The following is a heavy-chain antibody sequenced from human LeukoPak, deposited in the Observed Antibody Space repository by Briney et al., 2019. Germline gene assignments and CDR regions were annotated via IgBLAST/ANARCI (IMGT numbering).Heavy chain of an antibody. CDR3: TMVTVTSSGWSDY. Sequence: PGGSLSLSCTASGFTFGDYAMSWFRQAPGKGLEWVGFIRSKAYGGTTEYAASVKGRFTISRDDSKSIAYLQMNSLKPGDTAVYYCTMVTVTSSGWSDYWGQGTLVTVSS. CDR1: GFTFGDYA. J-gene: IGHJ4*02. D-gene: IGHD4-17*01. V-gene: IGHV3-49*03. CDR2: IRSKAYGGTT.